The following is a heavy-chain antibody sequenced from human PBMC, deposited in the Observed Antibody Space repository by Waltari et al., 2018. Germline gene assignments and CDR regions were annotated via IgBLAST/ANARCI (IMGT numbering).Heavy chain of an antibody. CDR2: IYSGGST. J-gene: IGHJ6*02. V-gene: IGHV3-66*01. CDR1: GFTVSSNY. D-gene: IGHD2-15*01. CDR3: ARDTVGIDCSGGSCYGMDV. Sequence: EVQLVESGGGLVQPGGSLSLSCADSGFTVSSNYMSWVRPAPGNGLEWVSVIYSGGSTYYADSVKGRFTISRDNSKNTLYLQMNSLGAEDTAVYYCARDTVGIDCSGGSCYGMDVWGQGTTVTVSS.